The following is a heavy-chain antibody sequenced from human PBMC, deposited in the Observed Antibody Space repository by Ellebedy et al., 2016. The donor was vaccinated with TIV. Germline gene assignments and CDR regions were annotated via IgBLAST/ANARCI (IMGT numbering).Heavy chain of an antibody. D-gene: IGHD4-17*01. CDR2: IRQDGSEK. Sequence: GGSLRLSCGASGFSFSSYWMSWVRQAPGKGLEWVANIRQDGSEKYYVDSVKGRFTIYRDNAKNSLYLHLNSLRAEDTAMYYCATDGSNGDYLSPTHAFVIWGQGTMVTVSS. V-gene: IGHV3-7*01. CDR3: ATDGSNGDYLSPTHAFVI. J-gene: IGHJ3*02. CDR1: GFSFSSYW.